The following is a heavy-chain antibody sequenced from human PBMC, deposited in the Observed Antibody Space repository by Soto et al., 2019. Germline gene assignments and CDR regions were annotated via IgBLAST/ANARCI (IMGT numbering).Heavy chain of an antibody. CDR2: IVNSGIA. CDR3: ASYIEGNGGRGP. Sequence: QVQLQESGPGLVKPSETLSLTCAVSGGSLTGQHWSWIRQPPGKGLEWIGQIVNSGIARYNPSLQSRVAISIDTSKNHFALRLSSVTAADTAVYYCASYIEGNGGRGPWGPGHLVTVSS. J-gene: IGHJ4*02. V-gene: IGHV4-4*09. CDR1: GGSLTGQH. D-gene: IGHD4-17*01.